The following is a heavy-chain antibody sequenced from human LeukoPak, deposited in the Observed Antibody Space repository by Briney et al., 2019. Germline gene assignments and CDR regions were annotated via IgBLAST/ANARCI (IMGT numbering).Heavy chain of an antibody. Sequence: SETLSLTCTVSRGSISSSSYYWGWIRQPPGKGLEWIGSIYYSGSTYYNPSLKSRVTISVDTSKNQFSLKLSSVTAADTAVYYCARHMSGDYEFDYWGQGTLVTVSS. CDR1: RGSISSSSYY. CDR3: ARHMSGDYEFDY. J-gene: IGHJ4*02. V-gene: IGHV4-39*01. CDR2: IYYSGST. D-gene: IGHD4-17*01.